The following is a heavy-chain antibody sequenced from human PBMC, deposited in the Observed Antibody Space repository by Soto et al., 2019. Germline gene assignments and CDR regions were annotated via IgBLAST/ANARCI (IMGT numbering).Heavy chain of an antibody. V-gene: IGHV3-23*01. CDR3: ARAGGIAAAGRPRGYYYYGMDV. D-gene: IGHD6-13*01. J-gene: IGHJ6*02. Sequence: GGSLRLSCAASGFTFSSYAMSWVRQAPGKGLEWVSGISGSGSTIYYADSVKGRFTISRDNAKNSLYLQMNSLRAEDTAVYYCARAGGIAAAGRPRGYYYYGMDVWGQGTTVTVSS. CDR2: ISGSGSTI. CDR1: GFTFSSYA.